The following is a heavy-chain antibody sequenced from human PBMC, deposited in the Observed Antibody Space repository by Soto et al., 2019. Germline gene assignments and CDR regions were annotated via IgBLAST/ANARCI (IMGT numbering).Heavy chain of an antibody. Sequence: ASVKVSCKASGYTFTSYAMHWVRQAPGQRLEWMGWINAGNGNTKYSQKFQGRVTITRDTSASTAYMELSSLGSEDTAVYYCARRYYDSSGGTKFDYWGQGTLVTVSS. J-gene: IGHJ4*02. D-gene: IGHD3-22*01. CDR3: ARRYYDSSGGTKFDY. V-gene: IGHV1-3*01. CDR1: GYTFTSYA. CDR2: INAGNGNT.